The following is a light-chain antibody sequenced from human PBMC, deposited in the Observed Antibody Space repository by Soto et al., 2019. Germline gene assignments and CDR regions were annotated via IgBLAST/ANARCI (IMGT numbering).Light chain of an antibody. CDR1: QSISNY. CDR2: AAT. CDR3: QQGHSVPWT. J-gene: IGKJ1*01. Sequence: DIQLTQSPSFLSASVGDRVTITCRASQSISNYVNWYQQKVGKSPKLLISAATTLQGGVSARFGGSGAGTDFTLIISALELEDLATYYCQQGHSVPWTFGQGTTVDIK. V-gene: IGKV1-39*01.